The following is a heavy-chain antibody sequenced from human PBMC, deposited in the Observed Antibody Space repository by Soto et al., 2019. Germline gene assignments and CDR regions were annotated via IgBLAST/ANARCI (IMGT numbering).Heavy chain of an antibody. Sequence: SETLSLTCAVYGGSFSGYYWSWIRQPPGKGLEWIGYIYYSGSTNYNPSLKSRVTISVDTSKNQFSLKLSSVTAADTAVYYCARSRTTVTYYGMDVWGQGTTVTV. J-gene: IGHJ6*02. CDR2: IYYSGST. CDR1: GGSFSGYY. CDR3: ARSRTTVTYYGMDV. D-gene: IGHD4-4*01. V-gene: IGHV4-59*01.